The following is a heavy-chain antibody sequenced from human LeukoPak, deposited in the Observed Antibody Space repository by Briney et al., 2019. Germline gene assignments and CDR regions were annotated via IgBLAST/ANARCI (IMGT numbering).Heavy chain of an antibody. CDR1: GFTFSSYE. CDR2: ISSSGSTI. D-gene: IGHD3-22*01. J-gene: IGHJ4*02. V-gene: IGHV3-48*03. CDR3: AREGSGYYDSILFDY. Sequence: PGGSLRLSCAASGFTFSSYEMNWVRQAPGKGLEWVSYISSSGSTIYYADSVKGRFTISRDNAKNSLYLQMNSLRAEDTAVYYCAREGSGYYDSILFDYWGQGTLVTVSS.